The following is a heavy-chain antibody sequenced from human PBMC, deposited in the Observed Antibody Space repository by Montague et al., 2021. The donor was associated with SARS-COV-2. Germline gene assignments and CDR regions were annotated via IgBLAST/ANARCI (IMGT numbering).Heavy chain of an antibody. Sequence: SETRSLTCTVSGGSISSSNYYWGWIRQPPGKGLEWIGNMYYSGSTYYNPSLKSRVTISIDTSKNQFSLKLGSVTAADTAVYYCARDDIVLQGVTKGMDVWGQGTAVTVSS. V-gene: IGHV4-39*07. J-gene: IGHJ6*02. CDR1: GGSISSSNYY. CDR3: ARDDIVLQGVTKGMDV. D-gene: IGHD3-10*01. CDR2: MYYSGST.